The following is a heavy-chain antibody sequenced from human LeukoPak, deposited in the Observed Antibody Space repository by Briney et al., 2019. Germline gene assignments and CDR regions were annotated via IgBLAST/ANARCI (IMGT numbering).Heavy chain of an antibody. D-gene: IGHD6-19*01. Sequence: SETLSLTCTVSGGSISSSSYYWGWIRQPPGKGLEWIGSIYYSGSTYYNPSLKSRVTISVDTSKNQFSLKLSSVTAADTAVYYCARDSYSSGSFDYWGQGTLVTVSS. CDR1: GGSISSSSYY. J-gene: IGHJ4*02. V-gene: IGHV4-39*07. CDR2: IYYSGST. CDR3: ARDSYSSGSFDY.